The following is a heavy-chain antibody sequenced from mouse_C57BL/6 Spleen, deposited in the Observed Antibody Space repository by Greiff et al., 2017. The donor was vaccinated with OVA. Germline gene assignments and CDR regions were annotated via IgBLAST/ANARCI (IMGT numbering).Heavy chain of an antibody. D-gene: IGHD2-10*01. CDR3: ARKGATYFYFDY. J-gene: IGHJ2*01. Sequence: QVQLQQPGAELVMPGASVKLSCKASGYTFTSYWMHWVKQRPGQGLEWIGEIDPSDSYTNYNQKFKGKSTLTVDKYSSTAYMQLSSLTSEDSAVYYCARKGATYFYFDYWGQGTTLTVSS. CDR1: GYTFTSYW. CDR2: IDPSDSYT. V-gene: IGHV1-69*01.